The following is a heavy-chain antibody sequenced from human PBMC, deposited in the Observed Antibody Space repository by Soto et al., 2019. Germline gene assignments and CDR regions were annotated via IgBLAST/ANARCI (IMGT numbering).Heavy chain of an antibody. CDR1: GFTFTTYA. Sequence: EVQLLESGGGLVQPGGSLRLSCAASGFTFTTYAMNWVRQAPGKGLEWVSGISASGGSTHYADSVKGRFTISRDNSKNTLYLQMSSLGAEDTAGYYCARRYVEIGVVIIATQFDYWGQGPLVTVSA. CDR3: ARRYVEIGVVIIATQFDY. CDR2: ISASGGST. D-gene: IGHD3-3*01. J-gene: IGHJ4*02. V-gene: IGHV3-23*01.